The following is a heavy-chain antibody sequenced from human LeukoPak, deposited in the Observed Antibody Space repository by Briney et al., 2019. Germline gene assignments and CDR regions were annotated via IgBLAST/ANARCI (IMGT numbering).Heavy chain of an antibody. CDR3: ARYHYDSSGYYYWFDP. D-gene: IGHD3-22*01. J-gene: IGHJ5*02. CDR1: GGSISNYY. V-gene: IGHV4-34*01. Sequence: SETLSLTCTVSGGSISNYYWGWIRQPPGKGLEWIGEINHGGGTNYNPSLKSRVTIAVATSKNQFSLELSSVTAADTAVYYCARYHYDSSGYYYWFDPWGQGTLVTVSS. CDR2: INHGGGT.